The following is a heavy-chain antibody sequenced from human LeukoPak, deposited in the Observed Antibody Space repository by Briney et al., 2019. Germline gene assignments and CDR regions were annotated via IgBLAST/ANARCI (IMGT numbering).Heavy chain of an antibody. V-gene: IGHV3-30*02. CDR1: GFTFSTYA. J-gene: IGHJ4*02. D-gene: IGHD4-17*01. CDR3: AKNLPPYGDPDC. Sequence: GGSLRLSCAASGFTFSTYAMHWVRQAPGKGLEWVAFIQSDGTNTYYADSVKGRFTISRDTSMNTLYLQMNSLRAEDTAVYYCAKNLPPYGDPDCCGQGTLVTVSS. CDR2: IQSDGTNT.